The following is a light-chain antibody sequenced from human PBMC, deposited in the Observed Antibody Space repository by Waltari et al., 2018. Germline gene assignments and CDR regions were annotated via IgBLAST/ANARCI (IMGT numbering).Light chain of an antibody. CDR2: RDT. Sequence: SSELTQPPSVSVSPGQTATIACSADALAKQFVYWYQQKPGKAPVLVMFRDTERPSGIPERFSGSGSGTTVTLTISGVQAEDEADDYCQSADNTGDYVLFGGGTKLTVL. CDR3: QSADNTGDYVL. J-gene: IGLJ3*02. V-gene: IGLV3-25*03. CDR1: ALAKQF.